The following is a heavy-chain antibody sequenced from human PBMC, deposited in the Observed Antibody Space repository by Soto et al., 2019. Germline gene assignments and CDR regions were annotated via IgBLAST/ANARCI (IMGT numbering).Heavy chain of an antibody. CDR3: ARDPRVWDIVVVPTDYYYYYYRDV. V-gene: IGHV1-46*01. D-gene: IGHD2-2*01. CDR1: GYTFTSYY. J-gene: IGHJ6*03. CDR2: INPSGGST. Sequence: QVQLVQSGAEVKKPGASVKVSCKASGYTFTSYYMHWVRQAPGQGLEWMGIINPSGGSTSYAQKFQGRVSMTRDTTTSTVYMELSSLRSEGTAVYYCARDPRVWDIVVVPTDYYYYYYRDVWGKGRTVTVSS.